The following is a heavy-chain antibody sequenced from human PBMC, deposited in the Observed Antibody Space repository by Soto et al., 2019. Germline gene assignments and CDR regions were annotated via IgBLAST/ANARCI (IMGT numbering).Heavy chain of an antibody. J-gene: IGHJ3*02. Sequence: GCLRLSCAASGFTFSTYGMHWVRQAPGKGLEWVAVMGNDGITTFYADSVKGRFTISRDNSKNTLFLQMNSLRAADTAVYYCAKEFQWELHAFDIWGQGTMVTVSS. CDR3: AKEFQWELHAFDI. V-gene: IGHV3-30*02. D-gene: IGHD1-26*01. CDR1: GFTFSTYG. CDR2: MGNDGITT.